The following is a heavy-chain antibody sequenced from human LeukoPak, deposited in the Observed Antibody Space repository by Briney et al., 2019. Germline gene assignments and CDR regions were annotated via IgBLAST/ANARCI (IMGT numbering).Heavy chain of an antibody. Sequence: PGGCLRLSCAASGLTFSVYYMSWIRQAPGKGLEWVSYISSSGSTIYYADSVKGRFTISRDNAKNSLYLQMNSLRAEDTAVYYCARNSGSYMVFDYWGQGTLVTVSS. D-gene: IGHD1-26*01. CDR2: ISSSGSTI. CDR3: ARNSGSYMVFDY. V-gene: IGHV3-11*01. CDR1: GLTFSVYY. J-gene: IGHJ4*02.